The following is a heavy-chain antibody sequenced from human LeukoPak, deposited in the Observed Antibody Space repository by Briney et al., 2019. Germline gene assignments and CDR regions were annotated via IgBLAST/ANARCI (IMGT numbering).Heavy chain of an antibody. Sequence: GGSLRLSCAASGFTFSSYAMSWVRQAPGKGLEGVSAISGSGSSTYYTDSVKGRFTISRDNSKNTLYLQMNSLRAEDTAVYYCAKNHSSREWLLFVSYFDLWGRSTPVTVSS. CDR2: ISGSGSST. J-gene: IGHJ2*01. CDR1: GFTFSSYA. D-gene: IGHD3-3*01. CDR3: AKNHSSREWLLFVSYFDL. V-gene: IGHV3-23*01.